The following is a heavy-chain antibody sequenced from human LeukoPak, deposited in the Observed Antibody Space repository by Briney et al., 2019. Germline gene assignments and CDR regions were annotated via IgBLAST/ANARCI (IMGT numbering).Heavy chain of an antibody. Sequence: GASVKVSCKASGYTFTGYYMHWVRQAPGQGLKWMGWINPNNGNTNYAQKLQGRVTMTTDTSTSTAYMELRSLRSDDTAVYYCARDTGGDQFDPWGQGTLVTVSS. CDR3: ARDTGGDQFDP. V-gene: IGHV1-18*04. CDR1: GYTFTGYY. D-gene: IGHD2-21*02. J-gene: IGHJ5*02. CDR2: INPNNGNT.